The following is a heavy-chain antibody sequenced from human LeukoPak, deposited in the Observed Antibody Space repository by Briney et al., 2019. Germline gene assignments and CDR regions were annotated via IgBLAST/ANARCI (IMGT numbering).Heavy chain of an antibody. CDR3: AKDRTRMVATLNWFDP. V-gene: IGHV3-23*01. J-gene: IGHJ5*02. D-gene: IGHD5-12*01. CDR2: ISGSGGST. Sequence: GGSLRLSCAASGFTFSSYAMSWVRQAPGKGLEWVSAISGSGGSTYYADSVKGRFTISRDNSKNTLYLQMNSLRAEDTAVYYCAKDRTRMVATLNWFDPRGQGTLVTVSS. CDR1: GFTFSSYA.